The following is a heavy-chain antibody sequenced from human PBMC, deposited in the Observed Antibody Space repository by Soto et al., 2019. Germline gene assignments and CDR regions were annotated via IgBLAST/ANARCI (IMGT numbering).Heavy chain of an antibody. CDR2: IYPGDSDT. Sequence: PGESLKISCKGSGYSFTSYWIGWVRQMPGKGLEWMGIIYPGDSDTRYSPSFQGQVTISADKSISTAYLQWSSLKASDTAMYYCARGGTTSHLFSGYYYYGMDVWGQGTTVTVSS. CDR1: GYSFTSYW. CDR3: ARGGTTSHLFSGYYYYGMDV. V-gene: IGHV5-51*01. J-gene: IGHJ6*02. D-gene: IGHD1-7*01.